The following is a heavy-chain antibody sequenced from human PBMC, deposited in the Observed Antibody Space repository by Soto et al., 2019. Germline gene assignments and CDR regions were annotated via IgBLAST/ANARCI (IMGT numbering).Heavy chain of an antibody. J-gene: IGHJ6*02. Sequence: GGSLRLSCAASGFTFSSYAMHWVRQAPGKGLEWVAVISYDGSNKYYADSVKGRFTISRDNSKNTLYLQMNSLRAEDTAVYYCARDVLLFLESTYYHYGMDVWGQGTSVTVSS. D-gene: IGHD3-3*01. CDR2: ISYDGSNK. CDR3: ARDVLLFLESTYYHYGMDV. V-gene: IGHV3-30-3*01. CDR1: GFTFSSYA.